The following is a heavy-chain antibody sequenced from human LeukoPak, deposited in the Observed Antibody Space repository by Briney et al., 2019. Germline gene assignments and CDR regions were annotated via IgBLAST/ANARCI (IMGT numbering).Heavy chain of an antibody. Sequence: GGSLRLSCAASGFTFSSYEMNWVRQAPGKGLEWVSYISSSGSTIYYADSVKGRFTISRDNAKNSLYLQMSSLRAEDTAVYYCARGGDCSGGSCQDNWFDPWGQGTLVTVSS. J-gene: IGHJ5*02. CDR3: ARGGDCSGGSCQDNWFDP. CDR1: GFTFSSYE. D-gene: IGHD2-15*01. V-gene: IGHV3-48*03. CDR2: ISSSGSTI.